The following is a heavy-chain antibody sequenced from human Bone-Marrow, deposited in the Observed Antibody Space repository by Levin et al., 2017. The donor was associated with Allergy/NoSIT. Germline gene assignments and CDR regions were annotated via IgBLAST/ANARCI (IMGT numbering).Heavy chain of an antibody. Sequence: SQTLSLTCTVSGGSVRSYYWTWIRQPAGKGLEWIGRIETSGRTYYNPSLKSRVTMSKDTSKNQFSLKLSSVTAADTAMYYCVKDSGKTLGNWFAPWGQGTLVTVSS. D-gene: IGHD1-1*01. V-gene: IGHV4-4*07. CDR1: GGSVRSYY. J-gene: IGHJ5*02. CDR3: VKDSGKTLGNWFAP. CDR2: IETSGRT.